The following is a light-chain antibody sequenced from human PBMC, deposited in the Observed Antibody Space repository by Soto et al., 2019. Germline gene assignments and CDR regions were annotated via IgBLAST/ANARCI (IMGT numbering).Light chain of an antibody. CDR2: EVS. Sequence: QLVLTQPASVSGSLGQSITISCTGSSSDVGTYKYVSWYQHHPGKAPKLMIYEVSDRPSGVSTRFSGSKSGNTAFLTISGFQAENVAYYYYSSYSSTRSYVFGSGTKLTVL. J-gene: IGLJ1*01. CDR1: SSDVGTYKY. CDR3: SSYSSTRSYV. V-gene: IGLV2-14*01.